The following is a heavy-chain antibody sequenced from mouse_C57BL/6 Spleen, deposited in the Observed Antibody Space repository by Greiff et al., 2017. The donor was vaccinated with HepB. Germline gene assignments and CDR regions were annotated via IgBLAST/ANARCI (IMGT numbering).Heavy chain of an antibody. CDR3: ASNYDYDIYAMDY. J-gene: IGHJ4*01. D-gene: IGHD2-4*01. CDR1: GFSLNSYG. V-gene: IGHV2-2*01. CDR2: IWSGGST. Sequence: VQLQQSGPGLVQPSQSLSITCTVSGFSLNSYGVHWVRQSPGKGLEWLGVIWSGGSTDYNAAFISRLSISKDNSKSKVFFKMNSLQADETAIYYCASNYDYDIYAMDYWGQGTSVTVSS.